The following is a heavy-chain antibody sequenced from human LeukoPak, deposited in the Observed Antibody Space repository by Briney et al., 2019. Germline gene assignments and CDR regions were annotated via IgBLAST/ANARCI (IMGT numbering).Heavy chain of an antibody. D-gene: IGHD2-15*01. Sequence: GGSLRLSCAASGFTFSSYGMHWVRQAPGKGLEWVAVISYDGSNKYYADSVKGRFTISRDNSKNTLYLQMNSLRAEDTAVYYCASPGSYCSGGNCYIDWFDPWGQGTLVTVSS. CDR1: GFTFSSYG. CDR2: ISYDGSNK. J-gene: IGHJ5*02. CDR3: ASPGSYCSGGNCYIDWFDP. V-gene: IGHV3-30*03.